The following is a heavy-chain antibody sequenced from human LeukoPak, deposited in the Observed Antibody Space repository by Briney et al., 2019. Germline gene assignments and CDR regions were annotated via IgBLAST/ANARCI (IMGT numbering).Heavy chain of an antibody. J-gene: IGHJ3*01. CDR2: IFYSGQT. CDR3: ARNLRGSYATFDV. CDR1: GGSLSSYY. D-gene: IGHD1-26*01. Sequence: SETLSLTCTVSGGSLSSYYWIWIRQPPGKGLEYIGYIFYSGQTNYNPSLKSRVTISVDTSKNEFSLNLSSVTAADTAVYYCARNLRGSYATFDVWGQGKMVTVSS. V-gene: IGHV4-59*12.